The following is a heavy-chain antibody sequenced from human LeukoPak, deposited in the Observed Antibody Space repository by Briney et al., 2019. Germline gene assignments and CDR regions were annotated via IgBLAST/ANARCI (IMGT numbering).Heavy chain of an antibody. J-gene: IGHJ6*02. CDR3: AKDQVGMQQDYGMDV. V-gene: IGHV3-30-3*01. Sequence: PGGSLRLSCAASGFTFSSYAMHWVRQAPGKGLEWVAVISYDGSNKYYADSVKGRFTISRDNSKNTLYLQMNSLRAEDTAVYYCAKDQVGMQQDYGMDVWGQGTTVTVSS. D-gene: IGHD6-13*01. CDR2: ISYDGSNK. CDR1: GFTFSSYA.